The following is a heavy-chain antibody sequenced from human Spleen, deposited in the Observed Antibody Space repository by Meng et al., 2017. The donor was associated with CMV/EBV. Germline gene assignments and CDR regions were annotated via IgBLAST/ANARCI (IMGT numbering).Heavy chain of an antibody. CDR3: ASAGHYDSSDTYYFDY. Sequence: KASGGTFSSYAISWVRQAPGQGLEWMGGIIPIFGTANYAQKFQGRVTITTDESTSTAYMELSSLRSEDTAVYYCASAGHYDSSDTYYFDYWGQGTLVTV. V-gene: IGHV1-69*05. J-gene: IGHJ4*02. CDR1: GGTFSSYA. D-gene: IGHD3-22*01. CDR2: IIPIFGTA.